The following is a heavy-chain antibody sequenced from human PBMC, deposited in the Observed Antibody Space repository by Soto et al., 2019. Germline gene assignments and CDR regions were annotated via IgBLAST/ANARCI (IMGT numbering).Heavy chain of an antibody. J-gene: IGHJ3*02. CDR1: GFTVSSNY. V-gene: IGHV3-66*01. D-gene: IGHD1-1*01. CDR2: IYSGGST. CDR3: ARDSRNHDAFDI. Sequence: WGSLRLSCAASGFTVSSNYMSWVRQAPGKGLEWVSVIYSGGSTYYADSVKGRFTISRDNSKNTLYLQMNSLRAEDTAMYYCARDSRNHDAFDIWGQGTMVTVSS.